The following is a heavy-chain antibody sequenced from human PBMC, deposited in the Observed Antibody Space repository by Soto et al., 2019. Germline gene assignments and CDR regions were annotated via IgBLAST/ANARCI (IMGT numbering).Heavy chain of an antibody. Sequence: EVHLLESGGGLVQPGGSLRLSCAASGFTFSSYAMSWVRQAPGKGLEWVSAIGVSGDTTYYADSVKGRFTISRDNSKNTLYLQMGSLRAEETAVYYCAKVRRFGELRSLYWCQGTLVTVSS. CDR3: AKVRRFGELRSLY. D-gene: IGHD3-10*01. J-gene: IGHJ4*02. CDR1: GFTFSSYA. V-gene: IGHV3-23*01. CDR2: IGVSGDTT.